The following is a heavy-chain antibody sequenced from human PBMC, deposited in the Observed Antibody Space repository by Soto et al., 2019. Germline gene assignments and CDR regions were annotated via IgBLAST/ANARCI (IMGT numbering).Heavy chain of an antibody. CDR1: GGAFTNYS. CDR2: IIPLHNTS. Sequence: SVKVSCKVSGGAFTNYSLNWVRHAPGQGLEWLGGIIPLHNTSNYSLKLLGRGSVTADISSNTVYMHLSGLTSDDTATYYCAIWSNWNPLYYRGIDVWRQGTTVPAS. J-gene: IGHJ6*02. CDR3: AIWSNWNPLYYRGIDV. D-gene: IGHD1-20*01. V-gene: IGHV1-69*08.